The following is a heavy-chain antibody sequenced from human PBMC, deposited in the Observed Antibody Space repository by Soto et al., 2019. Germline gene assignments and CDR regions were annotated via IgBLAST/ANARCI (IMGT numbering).Heavy chain of an antibody. CDR3: ATKLWWRAGDAFDI. CDR1: GGSISSYY. J-gene: IGHJ3*02. D-gene: IGHD2-21*01. V-gene: IGHV4-4*07. Sequence: SETLSLTCTVSGGSISSYYWSWIRQPAGKGLEWIGRIYTSGSTSYNPSLKSRVTMSVDTSKNQFFLKLSSVTAADTAVYYCATKLWWRAGDAFDIWGQGTMVTVSS. CDR2: IYTSGST.